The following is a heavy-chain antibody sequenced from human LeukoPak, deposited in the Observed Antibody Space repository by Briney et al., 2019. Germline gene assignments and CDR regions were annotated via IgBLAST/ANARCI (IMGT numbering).Heavy chain of an antibody. J-gene: IGHJ4*02. V-gene: IGHV3-23*01. CDR3: ASNSGSYYAWDY. D-gene: IGHD1-26*01. CDR2: ISGSGGST. Sequence: GGSLRLSCAASGFTFSSYAMSWVRQAPGKGLEWVSAISGSGGSTYYADSVKGRFTISRDNSKNTLYLQMNSLRAEDTAVHYCASNSGSYYAWDYWGQGTLVTVSS. CDR1: GFTFSSYA.